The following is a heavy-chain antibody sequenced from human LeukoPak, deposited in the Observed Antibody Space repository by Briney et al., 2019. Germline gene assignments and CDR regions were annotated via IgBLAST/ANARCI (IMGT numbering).Heavy chain of an antibody. CDR1: GFTFSSYA. Sequence: GESLRLSCAASGFTFSSYAMSWVRQAPGKGPEWVAFTRFDDSYKAYGDSVKGRFTISRDNSKNTLYLQMDSLRSDDTAVYYCAKSSAGITWFDPWGQGTLVTVSS. J-gene: IGHJ5*02. V-gene: IGHV3-30*02. CDR3: AKSSAGITWFDP. CDR2: TRFDDSYK. D-gene: IGHD1-1*01.